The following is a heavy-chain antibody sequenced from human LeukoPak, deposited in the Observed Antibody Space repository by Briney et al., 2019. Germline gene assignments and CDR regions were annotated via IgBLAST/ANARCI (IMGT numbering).Heavy chain of an antibody. J-gene: IGHJ4*02. CDR2: IKQDGSEK. CDR3: VKDRIPDGYYSVDF. Sequence: GGSLRLSCAASGFTFSSFWMSWVRQAPGKGLEWVANIKQDGSEKNYVDSVRGRFTISRDNAKNTLYLQMNSLRAEDTAIYYCVKDRIPDGYYSVDFWGQGTLVTVSS. V-gene: IGHV3-7*03. D-gene: IGHD3-3*01. CDR1: GFTFSSFW.